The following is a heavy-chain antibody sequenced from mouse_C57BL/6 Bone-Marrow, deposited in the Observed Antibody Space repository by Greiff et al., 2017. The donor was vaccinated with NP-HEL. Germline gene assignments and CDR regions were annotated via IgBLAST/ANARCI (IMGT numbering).Heavy chain of an antibody. Sequence: QVQLQQSGAELARPGASVKLSCKASGYTFTSYGISWVKQRTGQGLEWIGEIYPRSGNTYYNEKFKGKATLTADKSSSTAYMELRSLTSEDSAVYFCERGIGPAWFAYWGQGTLVTVSA. CDR3: ERGIGPAWFAY. CDR1: GYTFTSYG. J-gene: IGHJ3*01. CDR2: IYPRSGNT. V-gene: IGHV1-81*01.